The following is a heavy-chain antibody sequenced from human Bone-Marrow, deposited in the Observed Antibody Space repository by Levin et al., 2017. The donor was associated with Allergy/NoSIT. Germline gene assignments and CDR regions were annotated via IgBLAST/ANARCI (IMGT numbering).Heavy chain of an antibody. V-gene: IGHV3-33*01. J-gene: IGHJ1*01. CDR1: GFSFRASG. CDR3: ATDAAWGGSSCPH. CDR2: IWYDGSYK. Sequence: HPGGSLRLSCVASGFSFRASGMHWVRQAPGKGLEWVATIWYDGSYKFYSDSVKGRFTISRDDRKNTLYLQMNSLGAGDTAVYYCATDAAWGGSSCPHWGHGTRVTVSS. D-gene: IGHD6-13*01.